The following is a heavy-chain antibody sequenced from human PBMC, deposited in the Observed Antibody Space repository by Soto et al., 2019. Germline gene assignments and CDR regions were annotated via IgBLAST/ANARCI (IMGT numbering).Heavy chain of an antibody. CDR3: ARSGRGAYYYDSSGYSGDAFDI. V-gene: IGHV3-48*01. CDR1: GFTFTIFS. J-gene: IGHJ3*02. Sequence: GSLRLSCTASGFTFTIFSMNWVRQAPGKGLEWISNIRSDGTMFSADSLKGRFTISRDNSRNSLSLQLNSLRAEDTAVYYCARSGRGAYYYDSSGYSGDAFDIWGQGTMVTVSS. D-gene: IGHD3-22*01. CDR2: IRSDGTM.